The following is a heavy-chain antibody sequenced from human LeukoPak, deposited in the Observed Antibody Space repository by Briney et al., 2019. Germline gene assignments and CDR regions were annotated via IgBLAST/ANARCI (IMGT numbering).Heavy chain of an antibody. J-gene: IGHJ4*02. D-gene: IGHD4-17*01. CDR3: ARDRYGDYEFDY. CDR2: IDYRGST. CDR1: GGSMNNYY. Sequence: SETLPLTCTVSGGSMNNYYWSWIRQPPGKGMEYIGSIDYRGSTKYNPSLKSRVTISVDTSKNQFSLKLSSVTAADTAVYYCARDRYGDYEFDYWGQGTLVTVSS. V-gene: IGHV4-59*01.